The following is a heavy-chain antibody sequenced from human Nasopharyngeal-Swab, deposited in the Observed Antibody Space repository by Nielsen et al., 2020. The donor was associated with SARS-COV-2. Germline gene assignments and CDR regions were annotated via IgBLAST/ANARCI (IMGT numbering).Heavy chain of an antibody. CDR1: GFTFSSYW. Sequence: GESLKISCAASGFTFSSYWMHWVRQAPGKGLVWVSRINSDGSSTSYADSVKGRFTISRDNAKNTLYLQMNSPRAEDTAVYYCARVGYSSSPGGWFDPWGQGTLVTVSS. V-gene: IGHV3-74*01. CDR3: ARVGYSSSPGGWFDP. CDR2: INSDGSST. J-gene: IGHJ5*02. D-gene: IGHD6-13*01.